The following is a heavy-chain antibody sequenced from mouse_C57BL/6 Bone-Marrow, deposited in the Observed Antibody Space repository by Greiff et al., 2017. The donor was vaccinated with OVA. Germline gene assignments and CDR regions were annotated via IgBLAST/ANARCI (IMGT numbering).Heavy chain of an antibody. V-gene: IGHV3-6*01. J-gene: IGHJ1*03. CDR2: ISYDGSN. CDR3: AEGLLPWYFDV. CDR1: GYSITSGYY. D-gene: IGHD2-3*01. Sequence: DVQLQESGPGLVKPSQSLSLTCSVTGYSITSGYYWNWIRQFPGNKLEWMGYISYDGSNNYNPSLKNRISITRDTSKNQFFLKLNSVTTEDTATYYCAEGLLPWYFDVWGTGTTVTVSS.